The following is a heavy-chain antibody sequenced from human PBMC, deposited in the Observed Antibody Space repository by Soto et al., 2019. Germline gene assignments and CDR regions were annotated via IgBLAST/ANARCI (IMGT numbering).Heavy chain of an antibody. J-gene: IGHJ4*02. V-gene: IGHV3-48*02. CDR1: GFTFSSYS. CDR3: ARDLRLDFWREMSDY. D-gene: IGHD3-3*01. Sequence: GGSLRLSCAASGFTFSSYSMNWVRQAPGKGLEWVSYISSSSSTIYYADSVKGRFTISRDNAKNSLYLQMNSLRDEDTAVYYCARDLRLDFWREMSDYWGQGTLVTVSS. CDR2: ISSSSSTI.